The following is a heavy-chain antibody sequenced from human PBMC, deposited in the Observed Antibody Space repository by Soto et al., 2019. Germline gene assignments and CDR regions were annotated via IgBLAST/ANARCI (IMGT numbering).Heavy chain of an antibody. CDR3: ARAVVPADRRYFDY. J-gene: IGHJ4*02. CDR1: GGAISSGGYS. CDR2: IYHSGST. D-gene: IGHD2-2*01. Sequence: SETLSLTCAVSGGAISSGGYSLSWIRQPPGKGLEWIGYIYHSGSTYYNPSLKSRVTISVDRSKNQFSLKLSSVTAADTAVYYCARAVVPADRRYFDYWGQGTRVTVSS. V-gene: IGHV4-30-2*01.